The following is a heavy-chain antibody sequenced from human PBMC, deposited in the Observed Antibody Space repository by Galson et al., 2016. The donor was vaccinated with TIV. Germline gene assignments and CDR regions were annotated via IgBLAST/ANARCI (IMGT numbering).Heavy chain of an antibody. CDR3: ARDCSSTNCYTDPIYFDS. CDR1: GFTFGDYY. Sequence: LRLSCAASGFTFGDYYMSWVRQAPGKGLEWISYIGSTGRAIYYADSVRGRFTISRDNAKSSLFLQMNSLRVEDTAVYYCARDCSSTNCYTDPIYFDSWGQGALVTVSS. J-gene: IGHJ4*02. CDR2: IGSTGRAI. V-gene: IGHV3-11*01. D-gene: IGHD2-2*02.